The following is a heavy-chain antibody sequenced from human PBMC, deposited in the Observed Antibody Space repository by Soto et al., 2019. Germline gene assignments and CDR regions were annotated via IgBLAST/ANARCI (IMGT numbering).Heavy chain of an antibody. CDR3: ERQGFGPLHGLVDV. CDR2: VHHSWGS. Sequence: QVQLQESGPGLVKPSETLSLSCTVSGGSISSYYWSWFRQSPGKRMEWIGYVHHSWGSSYNPFLQSRVEISLDTSKSQFSLKVTSVTATDTAVYYCERQGFGPLHGLVDVWGQGTTVTVSS. J-gene: IGHJ6*02. CDR1: GGSISSYY. V-gene: IGHV4-59*08. D-gene: IGHD3-10*01.